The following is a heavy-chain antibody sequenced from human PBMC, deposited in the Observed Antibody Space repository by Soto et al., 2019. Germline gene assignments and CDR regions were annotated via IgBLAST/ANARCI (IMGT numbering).Heavy chain of an antibody. D-gene: IGHD2-2*01. J-gene: IGHJ4*02. CDR1: GGSFSGYY. CDR3: ARVGGLGYCSSTSCYSPTLDY. V-gene: IGHV4-34*01. CDR2: IKHSGST. Sequence: QVQLQQWGAGLLKPSETLSLTCAVYGGSFSGYYWSWIRQPPGKGLEWIGEIKHSGSTNYNPSLTRRVTISVDPSKNQFSLKLSSVTAADTAVYYCARVGGLGYCSSTSCYSPTLDYWGQGTLVTVSS.